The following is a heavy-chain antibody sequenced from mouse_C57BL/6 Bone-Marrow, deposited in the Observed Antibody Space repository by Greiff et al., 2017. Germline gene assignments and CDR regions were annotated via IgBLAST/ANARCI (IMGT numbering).Heavy chain of an antibody. CDR2: IYPRSGNT. D-gene: IGHD1-1*01. Sequence: QVQLKQSGAELARPGASVKLSCKASGYTFTSYGISWVKQRTGQGLEWIGEIYPRSGNTYYNEKFKGKATLTADKSSSTAYMELRSLTSEDSAVYFCAKTTVVATDFDYWGQGTTVTVSS. V-gene: IGHV1-81*01. CDR3: AKTTVVATDFDY. CDR1: GYTFTSYG. J-gene: IGHJ2*01.